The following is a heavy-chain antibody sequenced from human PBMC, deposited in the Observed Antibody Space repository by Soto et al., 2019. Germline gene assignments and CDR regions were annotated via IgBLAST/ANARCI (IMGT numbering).Heavy chain of an antibody. V-gene: IGHV3-7*01. CDR1: GFTFSNYW. CDR2: IKQDESQK. J-gene: IGHJ4*02. Sequence: GGSLRLSCAASGFTFSNYWMTWVRQAPGKGLERVANIKQDESQKYYVDSVKGRFTISRDNAKNSLYLQMNSLKDEDTAVYYCARGPWYFDHWGQGILVTVSS. CDR3: ARGPWYFDH.